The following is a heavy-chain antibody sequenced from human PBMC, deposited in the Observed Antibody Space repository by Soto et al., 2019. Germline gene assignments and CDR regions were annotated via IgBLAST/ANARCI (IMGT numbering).Heavy chain of an antibody. CDR1: GFTFSDYD. CDR2: IGTAGDA. Sequence: XVSLLLSCAASGFTFSDYDMHWVRQTTGKRLEWVSIIGTAGDAYYPGSVKGRFTISRENGKNSLRLQMNSLRAGDTAVYYCARGTVKGYYYGMDVWGQGTTVTVSS. D-gene: IGHD1-1*01. V-gene: IGHV3-13*01. J-gene: IGHJ6*02. CDR3: ARGTVKGYYYGMDV.